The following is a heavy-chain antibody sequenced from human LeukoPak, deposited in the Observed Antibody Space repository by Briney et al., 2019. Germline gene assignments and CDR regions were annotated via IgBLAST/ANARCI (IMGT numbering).Heavy chain of an antibody. D-gene: IGHD5-18*01. Sequence: PSETLSLTCAVSGYSISSGYYWGWIRQPPGKGLEWIGEINHSGSTNYNPSLKSRVTISVDTSKNQFSLKLSSVTAADTAVYYCARLRIQLWSRRGAFDIWGQGTMVTVSS. CDR2: INHSGST. CDR1: GYSISSGYY. J-gene: IGHJ3*02. V-gene: IGHV4-38-2*01. CDR3: ARLRIQLWSRRGAFDI.